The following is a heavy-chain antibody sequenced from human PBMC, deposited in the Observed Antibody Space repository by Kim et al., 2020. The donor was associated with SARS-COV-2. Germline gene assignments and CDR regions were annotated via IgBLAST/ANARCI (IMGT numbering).Heavy chain of an antibody. Sequence: GGSLRLSCAASGFTFGSYGMHWVRQAPGKGLEWLAVIWYDGSKQNYADSVKGRFTISRDNSKNTLFLQMNSLRAEDTAVYYCLRYNGPYDAFDIWGQGTMVTLSS. CDR1: GFTFGSYG. V-gene: IGHV3-33*01. D-gene: IGHD1-1*01. J-gene: IGHJ3*02. CDR2: IWYDGSKQ. CDR3: LRYNGPYDAFDI.